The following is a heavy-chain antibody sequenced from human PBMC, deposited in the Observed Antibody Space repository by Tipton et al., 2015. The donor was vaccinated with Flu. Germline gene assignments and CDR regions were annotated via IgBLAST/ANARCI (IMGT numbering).Heavy chain of an antibody. Sequence: LSLTCTVSGGSISSSSYYWGWIRQPPGKGLEWIGSIYYSGSTYYSPSLKSRVTISVDTSKNQFSLKLSSVTAADTAVYYCARGRGYYYDFDYWGQGTLVTVSS. D-gene: IGHD3-22*01. CDR1: GGSISSSSYY. CDR3: ARGRGYYYDFDY. J-gene: IGHJ4*02. V-gene: IGHV4-39*01. CDR2: IYYSGST.